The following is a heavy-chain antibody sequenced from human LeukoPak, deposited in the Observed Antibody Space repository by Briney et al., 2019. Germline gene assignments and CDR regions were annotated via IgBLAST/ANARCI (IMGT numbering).Heavy chain of an antibody. V-gene: IGHV3-23*01. Sequence: PGGSLRLSCAASGFTFSSYGMSWVRQAPGKGLEWVSGISGSGSSTYYADSVKGRFTISRDNSKNTLFLQMNSLRGDDTAIYYCAKRERTTQGGHFYYYMDVWGKGTTVTVSS. D-gene: IGHD4-17*01. J-gene: IGHJ6*03. CDR1: GFTFSSYG. CDR2: ISGSGSST. CDR3: AKRERTTQGGHFYYYMDV.